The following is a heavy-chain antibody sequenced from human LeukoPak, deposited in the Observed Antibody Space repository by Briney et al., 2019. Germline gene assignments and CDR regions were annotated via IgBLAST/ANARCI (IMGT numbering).Heavy chain of an antibody. CDR3: ARGYTAASAYAFDI. CDR2: MNPNTGNT. V-gene: IGHV1-8*01. J-gene: IGHJ3*02. Sequence: ASVKVSCKASGYTFTSYDFNWVRQVTGQGLEWMGWMNPNTGNTGYAQKFQGRVTMTRNTSISTAYMELSSLRSEDTAVYYCARGYTAASAYAFDIWGQGTMVTVSS. D-gene: IGHD5-18*01. CDR1: GYTFTSYD.